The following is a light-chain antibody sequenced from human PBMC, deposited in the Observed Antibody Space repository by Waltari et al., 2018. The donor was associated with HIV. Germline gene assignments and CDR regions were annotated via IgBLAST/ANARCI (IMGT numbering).Light chain of an antibody. CDR1: QGISNS. J-gene: IGKJ2*01. V-gene: IGKV1-NL1*01. CDR3: QQYYDSLMYT. Sequence: DIQMTQSPSSLPASVGDSVTITCRASQGISNSLAWYQQKPGKAPKLLLYGASRLQTGVPSRFSGSGSGTDFALTISRLQPEDFATYYCQQYYDSLMYTFGQGTKLEIK. CDR2: GAS.